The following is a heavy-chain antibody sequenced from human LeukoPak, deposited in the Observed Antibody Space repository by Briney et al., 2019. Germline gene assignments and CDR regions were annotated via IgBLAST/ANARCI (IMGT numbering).Heavy chain of an antibody. V-gene: IGHV5-51*01. CDR1: GYSFTSYW. CDR3: ARHPYSYGLGWFDP. CDR2: IYPGDSDT. Sequence: GESLKISCKGSGYSFTSYWIGWVRQMPGKGLEWIGIIYPGDSDTRYSPSFQGQVTTSADKSISTAYLQWSSLKASDTAMYYCARHPYSYGLGWFDPWGQGTLVTVSS. J-gene: IGHJ5*02. D-gene: IGHD5-18*01.